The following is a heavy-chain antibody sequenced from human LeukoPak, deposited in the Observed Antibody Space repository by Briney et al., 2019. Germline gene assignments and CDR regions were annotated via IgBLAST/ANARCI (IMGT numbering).Heavy chain of an antibody. CDR2: IYLGGSP. CDR3: ANWVGNWFDP. V-gene: IGHV4-4*07. Sequence: SETLSLTCTVFGGSIDSSSWSWIRQPVGKGLEWIGRIYLGGSPIYNPSLKSRVIMTVDTSTNQFLLWLRSVAAADTATYYCANWVGNWFDPWGQGTLVTVSS. CDR1: GGSIDSSS. J-gene: IGHJ5*02. D-gene: IGHD1-26*01.